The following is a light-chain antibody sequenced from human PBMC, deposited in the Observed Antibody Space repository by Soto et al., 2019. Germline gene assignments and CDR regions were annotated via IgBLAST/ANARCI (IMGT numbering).Light chain of an antibody. Sequence: DIQMTQSPSTLSASVGDRVTNTCRASQSINSWLSWYQQSLGKAPKLLIYDASTLESVVPSRFSGSGSGTEITFSISILQPDDFKTYYCQEYVYYSTSGGGTNVKIK. CDR2: DAS. J-gene: IGKJ4*01. V-gene: IGKV1-5*01. CDR1: QSINSW. CDR3: QEYVYYST.